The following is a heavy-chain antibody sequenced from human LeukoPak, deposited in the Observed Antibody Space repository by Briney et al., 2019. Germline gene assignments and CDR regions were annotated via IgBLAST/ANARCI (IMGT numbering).Heavy chain of an antibody. CDR3: ARDAAVPLGINS. CDR2: IYSGGST. V-gene: IGHV3-66*01. CDR1: GFTVSSNY. Sequence: GGSLRLSCAASGFTVSSNYMSWVRQAPGKGLEWVSVIYSGGSTYYADSVKGRFTISRDNANNSLYLQMNSLRAEDTAVYYCARDAAVPLGINSWGQGTLVTVSS. D-gene: IGHD3-10*01. J-gene: IGHJ5*02.